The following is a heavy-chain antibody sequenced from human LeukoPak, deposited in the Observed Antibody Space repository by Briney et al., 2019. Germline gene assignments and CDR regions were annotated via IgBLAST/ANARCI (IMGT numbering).Heavy chain of an antibody. J-gene: IGHJ5*02. CDR2: IYYSGST. CDR3: ARELWFGDPAP. V-gene: IGHV4-39*07. Sequence: PSETLSLTCTVSGGSISSSSYYWGWIRQPPGKGLEWIGSIYYSGSTYYNPSLKSRVTISVDTSKNQFSLKLSSVTAADTAVYYCARELWFGDPAPWGQGTLVTVSS. D-gene: IGHD3-10*01. CDR1: GGSISSSSYY.